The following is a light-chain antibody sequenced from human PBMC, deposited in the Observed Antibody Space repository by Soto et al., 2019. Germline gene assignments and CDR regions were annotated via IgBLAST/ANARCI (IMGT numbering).Light chain of an antibody. CDR2: GAS. Sequence: EIVLTQSPGTPSLSPGERVTLSCRASQSVSSSYLAWYQQRPGQAPRPLISGASSRATGIPDRFSGSGSGTDFTLTINSLQSEDFAIYYCQPYNNWPLTFGGGTKV. CDR3: QPYNNWPLT. V-gene: IGKV3-20*01. CDR1: QSVSSSY. J-gene: IGKJ4*01.